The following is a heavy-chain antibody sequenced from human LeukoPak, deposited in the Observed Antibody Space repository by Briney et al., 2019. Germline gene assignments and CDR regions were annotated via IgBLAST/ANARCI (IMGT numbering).Heavy chain of an antibody. Sequence: PGGSLRLSCAASEFTFSNYWMNWVRQAPGKGLEWVSSISSSSSYIYYADSVKGRFTISRDNAKNSLYLQMNSLRAEDTAVYYCARDPSSGELLLNYWGQGTLVTVSS. CDR3: ARDPSSGELLLNY. J-gene: IGHJ4*02. V-gene: IGHV3-21*01. D-gene: IGHD1-26*01. CDR1: EFTFSNYW. CDR2: ISSSSSYI.